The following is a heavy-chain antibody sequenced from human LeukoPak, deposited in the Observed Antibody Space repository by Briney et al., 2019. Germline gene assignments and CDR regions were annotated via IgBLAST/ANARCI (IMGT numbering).Heavy chain of an antibody. CDR3: AKDGSYYFDY. Sequence: GGSLRLSCAASGFSSSSYTMNWVRQAPGKGLEWVSAVGGTDGRTYYAAFVKGRFTIYRDNSKNTLYLQMNSLRAEDTAVYYCAKDGSYYFDYWGQGTLVTVSS. J-gene: IGHJ4*02. V-gene: IGHV3-23*01. CDR2: VGGTDGRT. CDR1: GFSSSSYT.